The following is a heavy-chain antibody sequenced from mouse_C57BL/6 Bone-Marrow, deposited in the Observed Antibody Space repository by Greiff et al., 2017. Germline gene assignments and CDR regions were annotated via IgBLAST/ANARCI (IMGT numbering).Heavy chain of an antibody. CDR1: GYTFTSYW. CDR3: ARPPSGNYGWYFDV. V-gene: IGHV1-69*01. D-gene: IGHD2-1*01. CDR2: IDPSASYT. J-gene: IGHJ1*03. Sequence: QVQLQQPGAELVMPGASVKLSCKASGYTFTSYWMHWVKQRPGQGLEWIGEIDPSASYTNYNQKFKGKSTLTVDKSSSTAYLQLSSLTSEDSAVYYCARPPSGNYGWYFDVWGTGTTVTVSS.